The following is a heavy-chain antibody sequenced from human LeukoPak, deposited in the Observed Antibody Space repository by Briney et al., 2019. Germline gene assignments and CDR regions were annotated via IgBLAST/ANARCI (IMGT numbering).Heavy chain of an antibody. J-gene: IGHJ4*02. CDR2: IYYSGST. V-gene: IGHV4-61*01. Sequence: SETLSLTCTASGGSVSSGSYYWSWIRQPPGKGLEWIGYIYYSGSTNYNPSLKSRVTISVDTSKNQFSLKLSSVTAADTAVYYCARDCGGDCYSSLDYWGQGTLVTVSS. D-gene: IGHD2-21*02. CDR3: ARDCGGDCYSSLDY. CDR1: GGSVSSGSYY.